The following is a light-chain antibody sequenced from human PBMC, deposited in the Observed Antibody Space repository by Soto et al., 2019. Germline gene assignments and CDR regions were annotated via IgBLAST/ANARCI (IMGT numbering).Light chain of an antibody. Sequence: DIQLNQSPSSLSASVGDRVTITCRASQTLSSYLNWYQQKPGKAPKLLIYAASSLQSGVPSRFSGSGSGTDFTLTISSLQPEDFATYYCQQSYITPSFGPGTKVDIK. CDR1: QTLSSY. CDR3: QQSYITPS. CDR2: AAS. J-gene: IGKJ3*01. V-gene: IGKV1-39*01.